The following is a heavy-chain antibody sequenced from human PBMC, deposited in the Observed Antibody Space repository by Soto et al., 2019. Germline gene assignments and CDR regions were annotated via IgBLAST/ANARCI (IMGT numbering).Heavy chain of an antibody. Sequence: QITLKESGPTLVKPTQTLTLTCTFSGFSLSTSGVGVGWIRQPPGKALEWLPLIYWDDDKRYSPSLKSRLTITKDTTKNQVVLTMTNMDPVDTATYYCALLSYYYDTSGYSSSAESFQHWGQGTLVTVSS. J-gene: IGHJ1*01. CDR1: GFSLSTSGVG. D-gene: IGHD3-22*01. CDR2: IYWDDDK. CDR3: ALLSYYYDTSGYSSSAESFQH. V-gene: IGHV2-5*02.